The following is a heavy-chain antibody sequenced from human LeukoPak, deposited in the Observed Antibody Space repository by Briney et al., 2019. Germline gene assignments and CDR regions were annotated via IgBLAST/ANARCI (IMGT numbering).Heavy chain of an antibody. CDR3: ARGRGLSSGYYFDY. CDR1: GFTFSSYG. Sequence: GGSLRLSCAASGFTFSSYGMHWVRQAPGKGLEWVAFIRYDGSNKYYADSVKGRFTISRDNSKNTLYLQMNSLRAEDTAVYYCARGRGLSSGYYFDYWGQGTLVTVSS. V-gene: IGHV3-30*02. CDR2: IRYDGSNK. J-gene: IGHJ4*02. D-gene: IGHD3-22*01.